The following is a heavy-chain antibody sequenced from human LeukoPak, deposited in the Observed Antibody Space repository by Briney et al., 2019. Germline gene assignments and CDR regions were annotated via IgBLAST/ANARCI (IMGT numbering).Heavy chain of an antibody. CDR2: IIPIFGTA. J-gene: IGHJ4*02. Sequence: GASVKVSCKASGYTFTSYGISWVRQAPGQGLKWMAGIIPIFGTANYEQKFQGRVTITADEATSTAYMELSSLRSEDTAVYYCARTPRYSSSWYLDYWGQGTLVTVSS. D-gene: IGHD6-13*01. CDR1: GYTFTSYG. V-gene: IGHV1-69*13. CDR3: ARTPRYSSSWYLDY.